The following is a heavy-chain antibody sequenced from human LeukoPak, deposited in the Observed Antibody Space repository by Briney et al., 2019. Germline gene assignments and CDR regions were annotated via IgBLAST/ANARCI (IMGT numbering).Heavy chain of an antibody. D-gene: IGHD3-16*01. J-gene: IGHJ4*02. CDR1: GFTFSSYS. CDR2: ISDSGGLT. V-gene: IGHV3-23*01. CDR3: AKDLGYDYVWGEGNFYNY. Sequence: GGSLRLSCAASGFTFSSYSMNWVRQAPGKGLEWVAVISDSGGLTNYADSVKGRFTISRDNFKNTLYLQMNSLRAEDTAVYYCAKDLGYDYVWGEGNFYNYWGQGTLVTVSS.